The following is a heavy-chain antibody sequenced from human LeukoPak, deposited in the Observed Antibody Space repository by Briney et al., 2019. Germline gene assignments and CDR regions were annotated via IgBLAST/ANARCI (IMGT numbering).Heavy chain of an antibody. CDR3: ARLRFLEWFIKVDAFDI. J-gene: IGHJ3*02. CDR2: IYYSGST. Sequence: SETLSLTCTVSGHSISSGYYWGWIRQPPGKGLEWIGSIYYSGSTYYNPSLKSRVTISVDTSKNQFSLKLSSVTAADTAVYYCARLRFLEWFIKVDAFDIWGQGTMVTVSS. D-gene: IGHD3-3*01. V-gene: IGHV4-38-2*02. CDR1: GHSISSGYY.